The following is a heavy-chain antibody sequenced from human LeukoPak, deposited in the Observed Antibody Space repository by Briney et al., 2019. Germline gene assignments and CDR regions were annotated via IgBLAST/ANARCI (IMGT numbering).Heavy chain of an antibody. D-gene: IGHD4-17*01. J-gene: IGHJ4*02. CDR1: GFTFSSYW. CDR3: ARENYGDSNL. Sequence: GGSLRLSCAASGFTFSSYWVAWVRQAPGKGLEWVANINQDGSGKYYVDSVKGRFTISRDNAKNSLYLQMNSLRAEDTAVYYCARENYGDSNLWGQGTLVTVSS. V-gene: IGHV3-7*01. CDR2: INQDGSGK.